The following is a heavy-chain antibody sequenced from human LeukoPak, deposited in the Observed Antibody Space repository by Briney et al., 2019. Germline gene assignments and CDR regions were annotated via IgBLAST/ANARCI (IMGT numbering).Heavy chain of an antibody. V-gene: IGHV3-7*01. D-gene: IGHD1-26*01. CDR1: ELSVGSNY. J-gene: IGHJ3*02. CDR2: IKQDGTEK. Sequence: GGSLRLSCAVSELSVGSNYMTWVRQAPGRGLEWVANIKQDGTEKYYVDSMKGRFTISRGNAKNSLYLQMNSLRAEDAAVYYCARRQGRRGIVGPTILKGAFDIWGQGTKVTVSS. CDR3: ARRQGRRGIVGPTILKGAFDI.